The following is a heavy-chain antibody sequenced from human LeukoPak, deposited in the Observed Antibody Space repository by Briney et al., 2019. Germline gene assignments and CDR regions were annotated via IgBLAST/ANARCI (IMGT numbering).Heavy chain of an antibody. D-gene: IGHD3-10*01. CDR2: IYYSGST. CDR1: AGSISSYY. J-gene: IGHJ3*02. V-gene: IGHV4-59*01. Sequence: SETLSLTCTVSAGSISSYYWSWIRQPPGKELEWIGYIYYSGSTNYNPSLKSRATISVDTSKTQFSLKLSSVTAADTAVYYCARSSYYYGADAFDILGQGTMVTVSS. CDR3: ARSSYYYGADAFDI.